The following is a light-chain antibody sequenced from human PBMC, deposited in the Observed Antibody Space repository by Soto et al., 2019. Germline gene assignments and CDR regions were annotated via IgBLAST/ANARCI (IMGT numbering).Light chain of an antibody. CDR1: QDISSY. V-gene: IGKV1-27*01. Sequence: DIQMTQSPSSLSASVGDRVTITCRASQDISSYLAWYQQKPGQVPKLLIYAASTLQSGVPSRFSGSGSGTDFTLTISSLQPEDVATYYCQKYNSAPRTFGGGTKVEIK. CDR3: QKYNSAPRT. J-gene: IGKJ4*02. CDR2: AAS.